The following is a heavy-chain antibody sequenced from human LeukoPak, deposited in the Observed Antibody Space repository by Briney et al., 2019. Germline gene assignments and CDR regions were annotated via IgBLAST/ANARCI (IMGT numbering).Heavy chain of an antibody. CDR1: GFSFSTYG. D-gene: IGHD6-6*01. V-gene: IGHV3-33*06. Sequence: GGSLRLSCAASGFSFSTYGIHWVRQAPGKGLEWVAVMWYDGSKDYYADSVEGRFTISRDTSKNTLYLQMNNLRAEDTAVYYCAKGRETYEYTFDYWGQGTLVTVSS. CDR2: MWYDGSKD. CDR3: AKGRETYEYTFDY. J-gene: IGHJ4*02.